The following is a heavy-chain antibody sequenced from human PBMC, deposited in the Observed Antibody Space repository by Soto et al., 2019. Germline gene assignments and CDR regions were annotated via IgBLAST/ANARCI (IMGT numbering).Heavy chain of an antibody. CDR3: ARALGAVTMVRGVIGPLDYFDY. CDR1: GGSISSYY. J-gene: IGHJ4*02. CDR2: IYYSGST. D-gene: IGHD3-10*01. V-gene: IGHV4-59*01. Sequence: SETLSLTCTVSGGSISSYYWSWIRQPPGKGLEWIGYIYYSGSTNYNPSLKSRVTISVDTSKNQFSLKLSSVTAADTAVYYCARALGAVTMVRGVIGPLDYFDYWGQGTLVTVSS.